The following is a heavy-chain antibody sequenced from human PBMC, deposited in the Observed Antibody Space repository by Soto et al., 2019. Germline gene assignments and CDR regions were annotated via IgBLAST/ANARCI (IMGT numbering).Heavy chain of an antibody. CDR3: AKGDCSSTSCSVRSNAFDI. J-gene: IGHJ3*02. CDR2: ISGSGGST. Sequence: GGSLRLSCAASGFTFSSYAMSWVRQAPGKGLEWVSAISGSGGSTYYADSVKGRFTISRDNSKNTLYLQMNSLRAEDTAVYYCAKGDCSSTSCSVRSNAFDIWGQGTMVTVSS. V-gene: IGHV3-23*01. D-gene: IGHD2-2*01. CDR1: GFTFSSYA.